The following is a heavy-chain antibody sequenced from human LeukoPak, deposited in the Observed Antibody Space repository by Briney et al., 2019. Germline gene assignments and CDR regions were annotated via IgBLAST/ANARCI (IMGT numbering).Heavy chain of an antibody. D-gene: IGHD3-3*01. CDR3: ARPLNTIFGVVSTSDAFDI. V-gene: IGHV1-46*01. Sequence: ASVKVSCKASGYTFTSYYMHWVRQAPGQGLEWMGIINPSGGSTSYAQKFQGRVTMTRDTSTSTVYMELSSLRSEDTDVYYCARPLNTIFGVVSTSDAFDIWGQGTMVTVSS. CDR1: GYTFTSYY. CDR2: INPSGGST. J-gene: IGHJ3*02.